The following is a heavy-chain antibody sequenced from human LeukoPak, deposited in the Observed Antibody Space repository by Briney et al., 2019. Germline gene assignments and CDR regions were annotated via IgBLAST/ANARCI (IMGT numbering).Heavy chain of an antibody. CDR3: ARGDGYYDSSGYPI. J-gene: IGHJ4*02. Sequence: SETLSLTCAVYGGSFSGYYWSWIRQPPGKGLEWIGEINHSGSTNYNPSLKSRVTISVDTSKNQFSQKLSSVTAADTAVYYCARGDGYYDSSGYPIWGQGTLVTVSS. CDR1: GGSFSGYY. D-gene: IGHD3-22*01. V-gene: IGHV4-34*01. CDR2: INHSGST.